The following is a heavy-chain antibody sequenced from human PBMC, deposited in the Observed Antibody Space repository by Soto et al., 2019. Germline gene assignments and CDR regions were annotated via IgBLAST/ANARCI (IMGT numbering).Heavy chain of an antibody. D-gene: IGHD2-2*01. CDR1: GDAIYIGGYY. CDR2: IYHTGKT. J-gene: IGHJ5*01. CDR3: ARDGSSTDNWIDS. Sequence: SETLSLTCTVSGDAIYIGGYYWTWIRQHPGKGLEWIGYIYHTGKTYYNPSLESRVTISVDTSKNQFSLKLASVTAADPAVYYCARDGSSTDNWIDSWGQGTLVTVSS. V-gene: IGHV4-31*03.